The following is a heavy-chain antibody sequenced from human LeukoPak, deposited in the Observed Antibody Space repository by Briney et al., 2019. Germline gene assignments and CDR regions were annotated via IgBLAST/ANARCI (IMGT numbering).Heavy chain of an antibody. J-gene: IGHJ4*02. D-gene: IGHD4-4*01. V-gene: IGHV4-59*01. CDR3: ARATTVTNEMGD. CDR2: IYYSGST. CDR1: GGSISSYY. Sequence: PSETLSLTCTVSGGSISSYYWSWIRQPPGKGLEWIGYIYYSGSTNYNPSLKSRVTISVDTSKNQFSLKLSSVTAADRAVYYCARATTVTNEMGDWGQGTLVTVSS.